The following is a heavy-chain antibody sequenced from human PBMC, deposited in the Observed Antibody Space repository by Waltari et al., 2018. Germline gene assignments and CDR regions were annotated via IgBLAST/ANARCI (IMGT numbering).Heavy chain of an antibody. Sequence: QVQLQESGPGLVKPSQPLSLTCPVSGGSSSSGGYDWSWIRQHPVKGLEWIGYIYYSGSTYYNPSLKSRVTISVDTSKNQFSLKLSSVTAADTAVYYCARSRVTRRFDYWGQGTLVTVSS. CDR3: ARSRVTRRFDY. CDR1: GGSSSSGGYD. V-gene: IGHV4-31*03. CDR2: IYYSGST. J-gene: IGHJ4*02. D-gene: IGHD4-4*01.